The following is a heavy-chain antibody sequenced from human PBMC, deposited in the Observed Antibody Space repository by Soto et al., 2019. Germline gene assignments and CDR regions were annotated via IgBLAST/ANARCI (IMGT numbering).Heavy chain of an antibody. CDR2: INAGNGNT. V-gene: IGHV1-3*01. D-gene: IGHD3-16*01. J-gene: IGHJ4*02. CDR3: ARSSEEGGYFDY. CDR1: GYTFTSYA. Sequence: ASGKVGCKASGYTFTSYAMHWVRQAPGQRLEWMGWINAGNGNTKYSQKFQGRVTITRDTSASTAYMELSSLRSEDTAVYYCARSSEEGGYFDYWGQGTLVPLSP.